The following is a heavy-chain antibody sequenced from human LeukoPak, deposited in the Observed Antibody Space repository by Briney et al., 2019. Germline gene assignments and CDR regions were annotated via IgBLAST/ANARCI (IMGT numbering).Heavy chain of an antibody. Sequence: ASVKVSCKVSGYTLTELSMHWVRQAPGKGLEWMGGFNPEDDETIYAQKFQGRVTMTEDTSTDTAYMGVSSLRFEDTAVYYCATDILGTRAFDSWGQGTLVTVSS. J-gene: IGHJ4*02. D-gene: IGHD1-14*01. CDR3: ATDILGTRAFDS. CDR2: FNPEDDET. CDR1: GYTLTELS. V-gene: IGHV1-24*01.